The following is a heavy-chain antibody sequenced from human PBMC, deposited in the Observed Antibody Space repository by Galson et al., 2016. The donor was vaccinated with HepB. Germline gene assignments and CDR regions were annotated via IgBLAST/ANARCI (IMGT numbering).Heavy chain of an antibody. V-gene: IGHV3-NL1*01. Sequence: SLRLSCAASGFTFSYYGFHWVRQAPGKGLEWVSVISGGGRTSYYADSVKGRFTISRDNSKNTLYLQMNSLRAGDTAIYYCAKSRFEGIVYGLDVWGQGTTVTVSS. CDR1: GFTFSYYG. J-gene: IGHJ6*02. D-gene: IGHD2-15*01. CDR3: AKSRFEGIVYGLDV. CDR2: ISGGGRTS.